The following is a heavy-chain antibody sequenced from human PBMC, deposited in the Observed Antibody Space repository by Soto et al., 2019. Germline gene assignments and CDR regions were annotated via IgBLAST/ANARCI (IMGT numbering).Heavy chain of an antibody. V-gene: IGHV4-61*01. CDR1: GDSVTSSSYY. CDR3: ARDWGTGAL. Sequence: SETLSLTCTVSGDSVTSSSYYWSWIRQPPGKGLEWLGYVYYTGSTNYNPSLMSRVTISVDTSKNQFSLKLRFVTTADTAVYYCARDWGTGALWGQGTMVTVSS. CDR2: VYYTGST. D-gene: IGHD1-1*01. J-gene: IGHJ3*01.